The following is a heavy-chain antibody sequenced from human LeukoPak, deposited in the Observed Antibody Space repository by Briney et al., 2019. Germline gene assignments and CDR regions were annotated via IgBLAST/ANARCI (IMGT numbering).Heavy chain of an antibody. Sequence: PGGSLRLSCAASGFTFSSYGMHWVRQAPGKGLEWVAVISYDGSNKYCADSVKGRFTISRDNSKNTLYLQMNSLRAEDTAVYYCAKDRQGAVAGTSDYWGQGTLVTVSS. J-gene: IGHJ4*02. V-gene: IGHV3-30*18. CDR2: ISYDGSNK. D-gene: IGHD6-19*01. CDR3: AKDRQGAVAGTSDY. CDR1: GFTFSSYG.